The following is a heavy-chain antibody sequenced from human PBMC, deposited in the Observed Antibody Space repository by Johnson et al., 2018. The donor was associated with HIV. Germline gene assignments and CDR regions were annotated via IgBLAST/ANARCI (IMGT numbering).Heavy chain of an antibody. V-gene: IGHV3-7*01. J-gene: IGHJ3*02. Sequence: VQLVESGGGLVQPGGSLRLSCAASGFTFSSYWMSWVRQAPGKGLEWVANIKQDGSEKYYVDSVKGRFTISRDNAKNSLYLQMNSLRAEDTAVYYCAREGRGSSSGAFDIWGQGTMVTVSS. CDR2: IKQDGSEK. CDR3: AREGRGSSSGAFDI. CDR1: GFTFSSYW. D-gene: IGHD6-6*01.